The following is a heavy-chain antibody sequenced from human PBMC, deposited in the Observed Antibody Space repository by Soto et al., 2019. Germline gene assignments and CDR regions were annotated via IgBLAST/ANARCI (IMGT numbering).Heavy chain of an antibody. CDR2: INHSGST. V-gene: IGHV4-34*01. CDR3: ARGQQLVILDY. CDR1: GWSFRCYC. Sequence: TSETLSLTCAVYGWSFRCYCWSWSRQPPGKGLEWIGEINHSGSTNYNPSLKSRVTISVDTSKNQFSLKLSSVTAADTAVYYCARGQQLVILDYWGQGTLVTVPS. J-gene: IGHJ4*02. D-gene: IGHD6-13*01.